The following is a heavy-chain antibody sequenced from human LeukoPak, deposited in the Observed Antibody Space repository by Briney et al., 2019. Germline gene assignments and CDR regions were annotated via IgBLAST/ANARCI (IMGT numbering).Heavy chain of an antibody. CDR3: TRDTGTTGEVKFDP. Sequence: SETLSLTCTVSGNSFGDYYWSWVRQPAGKGLGWLGRIYTIGSTTYNPSLKSRVTMSVDTSKSQFSLNLMSVTAADTAVYYCTRDTGTTGEVKFDPWGQGTLVTVSS. D-gene: IGHD4-17*01. CDR2: IYTIGST. J-gene: IGHJ5*02. CDR1: GNSFGDYY. V-gene: IGHV4-4*07.